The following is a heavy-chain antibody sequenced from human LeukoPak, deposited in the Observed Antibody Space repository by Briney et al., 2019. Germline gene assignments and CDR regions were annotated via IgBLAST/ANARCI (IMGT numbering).Heavy chain of an antibody. D-gene: IGHD3-3*01. CDR1: GGSISSYY. CDR2: IYYSGST. Sequence: SETLSLTCTVSGGSISSYYWSWIRQPPGKGLEWIGYIYYSGSTNYNPSLKSRVTISVDTFKNQFSLKLSSVTAADTAVYYCARGVYDFWSGYYTGGHFDYWGQGTLVTVSS. V-gene: IGHV4-59*01. CDR3: ARGVYDFWSGYYTGGHFDY. J-gene: IGHJ4*02.